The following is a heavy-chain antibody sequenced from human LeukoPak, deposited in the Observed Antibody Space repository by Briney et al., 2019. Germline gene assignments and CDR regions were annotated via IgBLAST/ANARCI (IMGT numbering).Heavy chain of an antibody. J-gene: IGHJ4*02. D-gene: IGHD3-9*01. Sequence: GASVKVSCKVSGYTLTELSMHWVRQAPGKGLEWMGGFDPEDGETIYAQKFQGRVTMTEGTSTDTAYMELSSLRSEDTAVYYCATVNPYDILTGYDYWGQGTLVTVSS. CDR3: ATVNPYDILTGYDY. CDR2: FDPEDGET. V-gene: IGHV1-24*01. CDR1: GYTLTELS.